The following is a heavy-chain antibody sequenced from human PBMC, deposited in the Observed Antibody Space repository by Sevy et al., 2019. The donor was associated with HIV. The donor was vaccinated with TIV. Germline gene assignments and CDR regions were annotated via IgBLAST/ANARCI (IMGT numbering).Heavy chain of an antibody. J-gene: IGHJ5*02. V-gene: IGHV3-53*01. D-gene: IGHD3-3*01. CDR1: GFTVSSSY. Sequence: GGSLILSCAASGFTVSSSYMTWVRQPPGKGLEWVSVIYSGGSTYYADSVKGRFTISRDNSKNTLYLQMNNLRADDTAVYYCVRGRGVFGAVAINWFDPWGQGALVTVSS. CDR3: VRGRGVFGAVAINWFDP. CDR2: IYSGGST.